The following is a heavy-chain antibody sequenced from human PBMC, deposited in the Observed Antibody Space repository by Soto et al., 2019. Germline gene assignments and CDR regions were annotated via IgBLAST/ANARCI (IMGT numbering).Heavy chain of an antibody. V-gene: IGHV1-8*01. CDR3: ARAIRIMQGPINRRYYYMDV. D-gene: IGHD2-15*01. J-gene: IGHJ6*03. Sequence: QVQLVQSGAEVKKPGASVKVSCKASGYTFTNYDINWVRQATGQGLEWMGWMNPNSGNTGYAQKFRGRVTMTRNTSISTAYMELSSLRSEDTAVYYCARAIRIMQGPINRRYYYMDVWGRGTTVTVSS. CDR1: GYTFTNYD. CDR2: MNPNSGNT.